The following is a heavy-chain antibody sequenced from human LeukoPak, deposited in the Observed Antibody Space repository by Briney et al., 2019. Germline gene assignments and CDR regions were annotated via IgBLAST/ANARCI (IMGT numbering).Heavy chain of an antibody. J-gene: IGHJ4*02. Sequence: GGSLRLSCAASGFTFSSYAMHWVRQAPGMGLDRVAVISYDGSNKYYADSVKGRSTISRDNSKNTLYLQMNSLRAEDTAVYYCARDRGPAGIGLVDYWGQGTLVTVSS. CDR1: GFTFSSYA. CDR3: ARDRGPAGIGLVDY. V-gene: IGHV3-30*04. D-gene: IGHD1-26*01. CDR2: ISYDGSNK.